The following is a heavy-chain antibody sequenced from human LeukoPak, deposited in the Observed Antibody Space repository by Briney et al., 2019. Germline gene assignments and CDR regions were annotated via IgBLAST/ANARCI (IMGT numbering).Heavy chain of an antibody. V-gene: IGHV3-7*03. CDR2: IKKDGGQK. CDR1: GLTFSDKW. J-gene: IGHJ5*02. D-gene: IGHD1-26*01. CDR3: ARVGWELLNLHFDP. Sequence: PGGCLRLSCVGSGLTFSDKWRSWVREAPGKGPEWVASIKKDGGQKYYVDSVKGRFTISRDNAQNSLYLQMSSLRVEDTAIYSCARVGWELLNLHFDPWGQGTLVTVSS.